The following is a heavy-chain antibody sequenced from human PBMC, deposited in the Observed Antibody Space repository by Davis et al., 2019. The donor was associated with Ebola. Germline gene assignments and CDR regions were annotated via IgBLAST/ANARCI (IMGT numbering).Heavy chain of an antibody. J-gene: IGHJ4*02. CDR2: IRSKANSYAT. CDR1: GFTFSGSA. Sequence: GESLKISCAASGFTFSGSAMHWVRQASGKGLEWVGRIRSKANSYATAYAASVKGRFTISRDDSKNTAYLQMNSLRPEDTAVYYCARDSDDYSFDYWGQGTLVTVSS. V-gene: IGHV3-73*01. D-gene: IGHD4-17*01. CDR3: ARDSDDYSFDY.